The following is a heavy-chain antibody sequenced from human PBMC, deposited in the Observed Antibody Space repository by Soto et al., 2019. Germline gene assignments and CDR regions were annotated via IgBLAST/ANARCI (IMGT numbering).Heavy chain of an antibody. D-gene: IGHD3-3*02. Sequence: QVQLQESGPGLVKPSQTLSLTCTVSGGSISSGDYNWSWIRQPPGKGLEWIGYIYYSGTTYYNPSLRSRATISVDTSKNQFSLNLSSVTAADTAVYYCARNRIFGVVTYFDYWGRGTLVTVSS. CDR2: IYYSGTT. CDR1: GGSISSGDYN. CDR3: ARNRIFGVVTYFDY. V-gene: IGHV4-30-4*01. J-gene: IGHJ4*02.